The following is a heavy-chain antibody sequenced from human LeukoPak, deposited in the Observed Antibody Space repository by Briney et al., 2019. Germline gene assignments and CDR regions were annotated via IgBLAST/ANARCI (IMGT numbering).Heavy chain of an antibody. CDR1: GGSFGGYY. V-gene: IGHV4-34*01. CDR3: ARAYGDSH. D-gene: IGHD4-17*01. J-gene: IGHJ4*02. Sequence: SETLSLTCAVYGGSFGGYYWSWIRQPPGKGLEWIGEINHSGSTNYNPSLKSRVTISVDTSKNQFSLKLSSVTAADTAVYYCARAYGDSHWGQGTLVTVSS. CDR2: INHSGST.